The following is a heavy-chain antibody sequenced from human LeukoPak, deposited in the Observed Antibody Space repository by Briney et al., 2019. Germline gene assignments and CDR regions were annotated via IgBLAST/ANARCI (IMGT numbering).Heavy chain of an antibody. CDR3: ARVLAYCTDSSCPGMDV. CDR1: GYTFATYY. D-gene: IGHD2-8*02. CDR2: IDPNYGFA. V-gene: IGHV1-46*01. Sequence: ASVKVSCKASGYTFATYYLNWVRQAPGRGLEWMGKIDPNYGFAYYAQKFQGRVTMTRDTSTSTVYVEVNSLTSDDTAVYYCARVLAYCTDSSCPGMDVWGQGTTVTVSS. J-gene: IGHJ6*02.